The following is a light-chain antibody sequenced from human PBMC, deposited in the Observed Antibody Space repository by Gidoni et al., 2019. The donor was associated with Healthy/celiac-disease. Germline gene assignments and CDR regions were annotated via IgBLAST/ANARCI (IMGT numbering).Light chain of an antibody. V-gene: IGLV2-11*01. CDR1: SSDVGGYND. J-gene: IGLJ2*01. Sequence: QSALTQPRSASGSPGQAVTISCTGTSSDVGGYNDVSWYQQHTGKAPKLMIYDVSKRPSGVPDRFSGSTSGNTASLTFSGLQAEDEAAYYCCSCAGSYQRVFGGGTKLTVL. CDR3: CSCAGSYQRV. CDR2: DVS.